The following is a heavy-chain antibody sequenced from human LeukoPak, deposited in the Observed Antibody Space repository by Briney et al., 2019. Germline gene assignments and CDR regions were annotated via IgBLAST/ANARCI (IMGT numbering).Heavy chain of an antibody. CDR1: GGSIGSYY. J-gene: IGHJ4*02. CDR2: IYYSGST. V-gene: IGHV4-59*08. CDR3: ARQGTAVAGNFDY. D-gene: IGHD6-19*01. Sequence: NPSETLSLTCTVSGGSIGSYYWSWIRQPPGKGLEWIGYIYYSGSTNYNPSLKSRVTISVDTSKNQFSLKLSSVTAADTAVYYCARQGTAVAGNFDYWGQGTLVTVSS.